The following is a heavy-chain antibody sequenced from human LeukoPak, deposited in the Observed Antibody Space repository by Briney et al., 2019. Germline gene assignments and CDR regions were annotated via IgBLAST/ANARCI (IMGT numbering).Heavy chain of an antibody. J-gene: IGHJ4*02. D-gene: IGHD5-24*01. CDR3: ARDLGDGYLANDY. Sequence: SETLSLTCAVYGGSFSGYYWSWIRQPPGKGLEWIGEINHSGSSNYNPSLKSRVTISVDTSKNQFSLKLTSVTAADSAVYYCARDLGDGYLANDYWGQGTLVTVSS. CDR1: GGSFSGYY. V-gene: IGHV4-34*01. CDR2: INHSGSS.